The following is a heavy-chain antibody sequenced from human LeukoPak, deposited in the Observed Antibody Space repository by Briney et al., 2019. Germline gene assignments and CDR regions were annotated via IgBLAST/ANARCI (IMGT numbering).Heavy chain of an antibody. CDR1: GYSISSGYF. D-gene: IGHD6-13*01. CDR3: ARIYSSSWFLSWFGP. Sequence: SETLSLTCTVSGYSISSGYFWGWIRQPPGKGLECIGTIYHSGSTYYNPSLKSRVTISVDTSKNQFSLKLNSVTAADTAVYYCARIYSSSWFLSWFGPWGQGTLVTVSS. V-gene: IGHV4-38-2*02. CDR2: IYHSGST. J-gene: IGHJ5*02.